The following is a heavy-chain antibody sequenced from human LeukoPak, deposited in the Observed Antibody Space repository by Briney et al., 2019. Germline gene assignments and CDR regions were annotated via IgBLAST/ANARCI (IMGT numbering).Heavy chain of an antibody. Sequence: SVKVSCKASGGTFSSYAISWVRQAPGQGLEWMGGIIPIFGTANYAQKFQGRVTITADESTSTAYMELSSLRSEDTAVYYCARDSLGYCGGDCLYNWFDPWGQGTLVTVSS. J-gene: IGHJ5*02. CDR3: ARDSLGYCGGDCLYNWFDP. CDR1: GGTFSSYA. CDR2: IIPIFGTA. D-gene: IGHD2-21*02. V-gene: IGHV1-69*13.